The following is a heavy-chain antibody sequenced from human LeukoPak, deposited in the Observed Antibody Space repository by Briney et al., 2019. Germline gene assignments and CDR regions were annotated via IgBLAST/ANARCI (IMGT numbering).Heavy chain of an antibody. CDR1: GSTFSDYA. CDR2: ISSYGTNN. CDR3: TLTTLAVVYYFDY. D-gene: IGHD1/OR15-1a*01. Sequence: GGSLTLSCPASGSTFSDYAMHWVRQAPGKGLGWVAVISSYGTNNKYAKSVRGRFTISRYHSANTLYHYMNSLTGADTSVYYCTLTTLAVVYYFDYWGQGTLVTVS. V-gene: IGHV3-30*04. J-gene: IGHJ4*02.